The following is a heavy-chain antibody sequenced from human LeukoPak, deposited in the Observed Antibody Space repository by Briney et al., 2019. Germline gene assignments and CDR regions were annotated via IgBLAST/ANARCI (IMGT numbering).Heavy chain of an antibody. Sequence: GASVKVSCKASGYTFTNYDINWVRQATGQGLEWMGWLNPNNGKTGYAQKFQGRVTITRDTSISTAYMELSSLRSEDTAVYYCARGEYSSSWTPFDYWGQGTLVTVSS. CDR2: LNPNNGKT. CDR1: GYTFTNYD. CDR3: ARGEYSSSWTPFDY. D-gene: IGHD6-13*01. J-gene: IGHJ4*02. V-gene: IGHV1-8*03.